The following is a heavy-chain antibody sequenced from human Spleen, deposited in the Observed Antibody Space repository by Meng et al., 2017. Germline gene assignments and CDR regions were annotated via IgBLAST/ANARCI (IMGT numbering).Heavy chain of an antibody. CDR1: GFTVSSNY. CDR2: IYSGGST. V-gene: IGHV3-53*04. D-gene: IGHD1-26*01. CDR3: AREVGAPDLSFDY. J-gene: IGHJ4*02. Sequence: GESLKISCAASGFTVSSNYMSWVRQAPGKGLEWVSVIYSGGSTYYADSVKGRFTISRHNSKNTLYLQMNSLRAEDTAVYYCAREVGAPDLSFDYWGQGTLVTVSS.